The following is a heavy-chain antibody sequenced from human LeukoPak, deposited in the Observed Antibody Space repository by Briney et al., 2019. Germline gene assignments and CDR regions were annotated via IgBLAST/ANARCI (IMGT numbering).Heavy chain of an antibody. CDR2: VHFSGRT. J-gene: IGHJ4*02. CDR3: AREGGPYRPLDY. V-gene: IGHV4-4*02. Sequence: SGTLSLTCVVSGGXISSTNCWTWVRQPPGEGLEWIGEVHFSGRTNYNPSLESRVTMSVDMSENHISLKLTSVTAADTAVYYCAREGGPYRPLDYSGQGTLVTVSS. CDR1: GGXISSTNC.